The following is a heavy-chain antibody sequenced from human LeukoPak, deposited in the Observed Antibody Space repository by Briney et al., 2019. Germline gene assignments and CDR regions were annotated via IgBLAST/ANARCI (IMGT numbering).Heavy chain of an antibody. CDR3: ARDWGPTGTTFY. D-gene: IGHD1-1*01. CDR2: IIPIPGIA. CDR1: GGTFSSYA. J-gene: IGHJ4*02. V-gene: IGHV1-69*04. Sequence: GASVKVSCKASGGTFSSYAISWVRQAPGQGLEWMGRIIPIPGIANYAQKLQGRVTMTTDTSTNTAYMELRSLRSDDTAVYYCARDWGPTGTTFYWGQGTLVTVSS.